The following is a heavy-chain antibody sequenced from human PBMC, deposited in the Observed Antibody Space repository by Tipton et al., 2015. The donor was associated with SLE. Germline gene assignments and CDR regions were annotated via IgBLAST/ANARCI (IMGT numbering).Heavy chain of an antibody. V-gene: IGHV1-18*01. Sequence: QSGAEVKKPGASVKVSCKASGYTFSTYDINWVRQAPGQGLEWMGWISAYNGNTNYGHGRVTLTTDTSTSTAYMELWSLTPDDTAVYYCARAGGSGGSCAYWGQGTLVTVSS. CDR1: GYTFSTYD. CDR3: ARAGGSGGSCAY. D-gene: IGHD2-15*01. CDR2: ISAYNGNT. J-gene: IGHJ4*02.